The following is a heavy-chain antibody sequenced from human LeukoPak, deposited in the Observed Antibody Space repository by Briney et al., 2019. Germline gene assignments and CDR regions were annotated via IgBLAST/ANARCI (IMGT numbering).Heavy chain of an antibody. J-gene: IGHJ5*02. Sequence: GGSLRLSCAASGFTFSNAWVTWVRQAPGKGLEWVGRIKSKTDGGTTDYAAPVKGRFTISRDDSKNTLYLQMNSLKTEDTAVYYCTTDGRLWFGENHWGQGTLVTVSS. D-gene: IGHD3-10*01. CDR3: TTDGRLWFGENH. CDR1: GFTFSNAW. V-gene: IGHV3-15*01. CDR2: IKSKTDGGTT.